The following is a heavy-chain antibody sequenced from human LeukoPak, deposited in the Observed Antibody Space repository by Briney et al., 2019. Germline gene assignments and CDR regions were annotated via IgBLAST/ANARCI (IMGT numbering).Heavy chain of an antibody. Sequence: KPSETLSLTCTVSGGSISSSSYYWGWIRQPPGKGLEWIGSIYYSGSTYYNPSLKSRVTISVDTSKNKSPLKMSSVTAADTAVYYCARSDHVIRYFDWLPPGDIWGQGTMVTVSS. V-gene: IGHV4-39*01. D-gene: IGHD3-9*01. CDR1: GGSISSSSYY. CDR3: ARSDHVIRYFDWLPPGDI. CDR2: IYYSGST. J-gene: IGHJ3*02.